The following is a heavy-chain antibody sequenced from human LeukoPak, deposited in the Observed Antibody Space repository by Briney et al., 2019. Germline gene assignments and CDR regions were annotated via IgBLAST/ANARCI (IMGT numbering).Heavy chain of an antibody. D-gene: IGHD6-19*01. V-gene: IGHV4-39*01. CDR1: GGSISISGSS. CDR3: ARQAKAVVQYIDFDF. Sequence: SETLSLTCTVSGGSISISGSSWGWIRQPPGKGLEWIGTIYYTGSTYYNPSLKSRVTISVDTSKNQFSLNLSSMTATDTAVYYCARQAKAVVQYIDFDFWGQGTLVTVSS. CDR2: IYYTGST. J-gene: IGHJ4*02.